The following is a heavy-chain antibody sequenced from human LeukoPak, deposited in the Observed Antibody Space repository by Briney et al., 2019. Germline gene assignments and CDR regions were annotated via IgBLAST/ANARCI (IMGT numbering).Heavy chain of an antibody. D-gene: IGHD4-11*01. CDR1: GFIFSSYD. CDR2: IGKAGDT. CDR3: TTWATSFDY. J-gene: IGHJ4*02. Sequence: AGGSLRLSCAASGFIFSSYDMHWVRQATGKGLEWVSGIGKAGDTYYAGSVKGRFTTSRENAKSSLYLQLNSLRAGDTAVYYCTTWATSFDYWGQGTLVTVSS. V-gene: IGHV3-13*04.